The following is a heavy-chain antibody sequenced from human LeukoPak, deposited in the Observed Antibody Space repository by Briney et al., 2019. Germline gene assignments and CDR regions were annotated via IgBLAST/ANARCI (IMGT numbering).Heavy chain of an antibody. CDR2: IRSNSDGGTI. V-gene: IGHV3-15*07. Sequence: GGSLRLSCATSGFTFSNAWMNWVRQAPGKGLEWVGRIRSNSDGGTIDYAAPVKGRFTLSRDDSKTTLYLQMNSLQTEDTAVYHCVRYFTAVAPTLRLDYWGQGTLVTVSS. J-gene: IGHJ4*02. D-gene: IGHD6-19*01. CDR3: VRYFTAVAPTLRLDY. CDR1: GFTFSNAW.